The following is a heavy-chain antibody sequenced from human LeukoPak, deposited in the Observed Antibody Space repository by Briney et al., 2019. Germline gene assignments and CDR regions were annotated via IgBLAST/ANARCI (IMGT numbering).Heavy chain of an antibody. CDR2: ISAYNGNT. Sequence: ASVKVSCKASGYTFTSYGISWVRQAPGQGREWMGWISAYNGNTNYAQKLQGRVTMTTDTSTSTAYMELRSLRSDDTAVYYCARDQYSSSWYGSEYYGMDVWGQGTTVTVSS. V-gene: IGHV1-18*01. J-gene: IGHJ6*02. CDR1: GYTFTSYG. CDR3: ARDQYSSSWYGSEYYGMDV. D-gene: IGHD6-13*01.